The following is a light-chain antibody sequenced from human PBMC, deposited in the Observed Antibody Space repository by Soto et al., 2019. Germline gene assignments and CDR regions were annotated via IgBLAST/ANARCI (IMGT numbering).Light chain of an antibody. CDR2: DAS. Sequence: DLQMTQSPSSLSASVGDRVTITCRASQDISNYLNWYQQKPGKAPKLLIYDASNLERGVPSRFSGTRSGTHFTFAITSLQPEDVATYYCQQSDSIPITFGQGTRLEI. J-gene: IGKJ5*01. CDR3: QQSDSIPIT. CDR1: QDISNY. V-gene: IGKV1-33*01.